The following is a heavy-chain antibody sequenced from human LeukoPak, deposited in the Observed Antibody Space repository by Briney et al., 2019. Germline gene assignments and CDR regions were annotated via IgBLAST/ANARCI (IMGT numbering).Heavy chain of an antibody. J-gene: IGHJ4*02. V-gene: IGHV4-34*01. CDR3: ARGRGLWFGESYFDY. CDR1: GGSFSGYY. CDR2: INHSGST. Sequence: SETLFLTCAVYGGSFSGYYWSWIRQPPGKGLEWIGEINHSGSTNYNPSLKSRVTISVDTSKNQFSLKLSSVTAADTAVYYCARGRGLWFGESYFDYWGQGTLVTVSS. D-gene: IGHD3-10*01.